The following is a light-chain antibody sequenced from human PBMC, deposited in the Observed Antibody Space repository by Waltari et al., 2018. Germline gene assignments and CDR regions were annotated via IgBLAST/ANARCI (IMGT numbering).Light chain of an antibody. CDR1: QSVSNNY. J-gene: IGKJ2*01. CDR3: QHYGSSPYT. Sequence: EIVLTQSPGTLSLSPGARATLSCRASQSVSNNYLAWYQQQPGQAPRLLIFDASSSATGIPDRFRGSGSGTDFTLTISRLEPEDFVVYYCQHYGSSPYTFGQGTKLE. V-gene: IGKV3-20*01. CDR2: DAS.